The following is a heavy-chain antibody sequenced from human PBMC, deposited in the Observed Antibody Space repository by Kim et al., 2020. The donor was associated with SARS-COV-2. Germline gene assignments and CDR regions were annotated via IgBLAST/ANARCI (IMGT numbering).Heavy chain of an antibody. V-gene: IGHV3-30*04. D-gene: IGHD2-2*01. Sequence: GGSLRLSCAASGFTFSSYAMHWVRQAPGKGLEWVAVISYDGSNKYYADSVKGRFTISRDNSKNTLYLQMNSLRAEDTAVYYCARVAGKDSSTSIYYYYYGMDVWGQGTTVTVSS. CDR1: GFTFSSYA. J-gene: IGHJ6*02. CDR3: ARVAGKDSSTSIYYYYYGMDV. CDR2: ISYDGSNK.